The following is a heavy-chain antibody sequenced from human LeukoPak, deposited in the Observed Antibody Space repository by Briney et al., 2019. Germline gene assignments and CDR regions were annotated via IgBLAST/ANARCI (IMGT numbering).Heavy chain of an antibody. CDR2: IISSSSTI. D-gene: IGHD2-2*01. CDR3: ARHRHTRRYFDY. J-gene: IGHJ4*02. CDR1: GFTFSGYS. V-gene: IGHV3-48*01. Sequence: PGGSLRLSCAASGFTFSGYSKNWVRQAPGKGLEWVSYIISSSSTIYYADSVKGRFTISRDNAKNSLYLQMNSLRAEDTAVYYCARHRHTRRYFDYWVQGTLVTVSS.